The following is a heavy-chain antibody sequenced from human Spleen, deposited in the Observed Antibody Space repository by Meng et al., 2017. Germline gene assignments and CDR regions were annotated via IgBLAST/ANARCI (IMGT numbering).Heavy chain of an antibody. CDR2: IGASGGST. CDR1: GFIFSNYA. CDR3: ARDSAAKDYYYGMDV. D-gene: IGHD6-25*01. Sequence: GESLKISCAASGFIFSNYAMGWVRQAPGKGLEWGSVIGASGGSTSYADSVKSRFTISRDNSKNTLYLQMSSLRAEDTAVYYCARDSAAKDYYYGMDVWGLGTTVTVSS. V-gene: IGHV3-23*01. J-gene: IGHJ6*02.